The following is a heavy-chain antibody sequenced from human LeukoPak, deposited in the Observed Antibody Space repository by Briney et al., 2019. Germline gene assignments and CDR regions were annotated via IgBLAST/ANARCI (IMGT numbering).Heavy chain of an antibody. CDR2: ISAYNGNT. Sequence: GASVKVSCKASGYTFTSYGISWARQAPGQGLECMGWISAYNGNTNYAQKLQGRVTMTTDTSTSTAYMELRSLRSDDTAVYYCARDIAAAGRGNWFDPWGQGTLVTVSS. CDR1: GYTFTSYG. J-gene: IGHJ5*02. V-gene: IGHV1-18*01. D-gene: IGHD6-13*01. CDR3: ARDIAAAGRGNWFDP.